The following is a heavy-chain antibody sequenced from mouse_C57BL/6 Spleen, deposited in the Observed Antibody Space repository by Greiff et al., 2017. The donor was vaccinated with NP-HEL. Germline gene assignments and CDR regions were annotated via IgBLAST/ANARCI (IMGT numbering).Heavy chain of an antibody. CDR3: ARDHWGYWYFDV. D-gene: IGHD4-1*01. Sequence: EVKVEESGPGMVKPSQSLSLTCTVTGYSITSGYDWHWIRHFPGNKLEWMGYISYSGSTNYNPSLKSRISITHDTSKNHFFLKLNSVTTEDTATYYCARDHWGYWYFDVWGTGTTVTVSS. CDR1: GYSITSGYD. J-gene: IGHJ1*03. V-gene: IGHV3-1*01. CDR2: ISYSGST.